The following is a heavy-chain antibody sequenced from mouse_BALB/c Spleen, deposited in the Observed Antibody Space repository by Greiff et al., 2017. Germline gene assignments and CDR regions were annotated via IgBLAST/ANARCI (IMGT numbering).Heavy chain of an antibody. J-gene: IGHJ1*01. Sequence: EVMLVESGGGLVQPKGSLKLSCAASGFTFNTYAMNWVRQAPGKGLEWVARIRSKSNNYATYYADSVKDRFTISRDDSQSMLYLQMNNLKTEDTAMYYCVRQGGSSYEGYFDVWGAGTTVTVSS. D-gene: IGHD1-1*01. CDR3: VRQGGSSYEGYFDV. CDR1: GFTFNTYA. V-gene: IGHV10-1*02. CDR2: IRSKSNNYAT.